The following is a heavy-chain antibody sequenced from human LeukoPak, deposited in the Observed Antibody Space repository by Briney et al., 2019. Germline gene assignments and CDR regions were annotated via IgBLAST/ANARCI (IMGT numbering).Heavy chain of an antibody. J-gene: IGHJ6*02. V-gene: IGHV3-30-3*01. CDR1: GFTFSSYA. D-gene: IGHD5-18*01. CDR3: ARVDTAMVTSPIYYGMDV. Sequence: PGGSLRLSCAASGFTFSSYAMHWVRQAAGKGVEWVAFISYDGSNKYYADSVKGRFTISRDNSKNTLYLQMNSLRAEDTAVYYCARVDTAMVTSPIYYGMDVWGQGTTVTVSS. CDR2: ISYDGSNK.